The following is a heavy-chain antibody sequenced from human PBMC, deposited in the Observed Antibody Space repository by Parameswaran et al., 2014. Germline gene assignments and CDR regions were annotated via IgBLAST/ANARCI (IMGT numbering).Heavy chain of an antibody. J-gene: IGHJ3*02. CDR2: IKPDGSVK. D-gene: IGHD3-22*01. Sequence: GGSLRLSCAASGFTFSTWMNWVRQAPGKGLEWVANIKPDGSVKNYLDSVKGRFTISRDNAKNSLYLQMDSLRAEDTAVYFCARDISYYYDSSWADAFDIWGQGTMVTVSS. CDR1: GFTFSTW. V-gene: IGHV3-7*01. CDR3: ARDISYYYDSSWADAFDI.